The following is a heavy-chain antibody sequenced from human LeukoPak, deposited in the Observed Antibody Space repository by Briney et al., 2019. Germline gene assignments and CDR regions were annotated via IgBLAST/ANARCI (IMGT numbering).Heavy chain of an antibody. J-gene: IGHJ4*02. V-gene: IGHV1-69*06. Sequence: ASVKVSCKASGGTFSSYAISWVRQAPGQGLEWMGGITPIFGTANYAQKFQGRVTITADKSTSTAYMELSSLRSEDTAVYYCARGGPRSSPTPFDYWGQGTLVTVSS. CDR1: GGTFSSYA. CDR3: ARGGPRSSPTPFDY. D-gene: IGHD6-13*01. CDR2: ITPIFGTA.